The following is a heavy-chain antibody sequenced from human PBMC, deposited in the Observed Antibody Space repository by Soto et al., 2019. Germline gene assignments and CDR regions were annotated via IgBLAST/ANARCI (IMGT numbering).Heavy chain of an antibody. CDR3: VSDFKSRITMVRGVIIGYYFDY. CDR1: GYTFTGYY. J-gene: IGHJ4*02. V-gene: IGHV1-2*04. CDR2: INPSSGGT. D-gene: IGHD3-10*01. Sequence: ASVKVSCKASGYTFTGYYMHWVRQAPGQGLEWMGWINPSSGGTNYAQKFQGWVTMTRDTSISTAYMELSRLRSDDTAVYYCVSDFKSRITMVRGVIIGYYFDYWGQGTLVTVSS.